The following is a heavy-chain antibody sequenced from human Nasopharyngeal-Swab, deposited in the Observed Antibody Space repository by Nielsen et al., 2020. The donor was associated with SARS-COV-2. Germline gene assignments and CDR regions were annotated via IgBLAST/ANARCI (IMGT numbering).Heavy chain of an antibody. CDR2: TSSEEGSNK. V-gene: IGHV3-30-3*01. Sequence: AESLSLSCVVSGFSFTSNTLYWDSRPQDKGREWVASTSSEEGSNKNYADSVKARCIITRDNSQNTLYLEINDLRAEDSAVYVCARDQGGWGRYNAFDCWGQETLDTVSS. D-gene: IGHD5-24*01. CDR3: ARDQGGWGRYNAFDC. J-gene: IGHJ4*02. CDR1: GFSFTSNT.